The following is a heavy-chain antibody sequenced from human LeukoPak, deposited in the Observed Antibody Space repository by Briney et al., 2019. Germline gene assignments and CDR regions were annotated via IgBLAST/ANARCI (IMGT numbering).Heavy chain of an antibody. J-gene: IGHJ4*02. CDR3: ARDDSGTDTIDY. CDR1: GGSISSAEYY. Sequence: SETLSLTCTVSGGSISSAEYYWSWIRQHPGKGLEWIGYIFYTGNTYYNPSLKSRITISVDTSKNQFSLKLSSVTAADTAVYYCARDDSGTDTIDYWGQGTLVTVSS. CDR2: IFYTGNT. V-gene: IGHV4-31*03. D-gene: IGHD1-7*01.